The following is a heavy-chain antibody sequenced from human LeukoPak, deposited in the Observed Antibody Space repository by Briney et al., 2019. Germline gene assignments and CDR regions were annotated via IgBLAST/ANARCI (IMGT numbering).Heavy chain of an antibody. J-gene: IGHJ4*02. V-gene: IGHV3-23*01. Sequence: PGGSLRLSCAASGFTFSSYAMSWVRQAPGKGLEWVSSISGSGGSTYYADCVKGRLTISRDNSKSTLYLQMNSLRAEDTAVYYCARDQDPYYYDSSGYYSPDYWGQGTLVTVSS. CDR3: ARDQDPYYYDSSGYYSPDY. CDR2: ISGSGGST. D-gene: IGHD3-22*01. CDR1: GFTFSSYA.